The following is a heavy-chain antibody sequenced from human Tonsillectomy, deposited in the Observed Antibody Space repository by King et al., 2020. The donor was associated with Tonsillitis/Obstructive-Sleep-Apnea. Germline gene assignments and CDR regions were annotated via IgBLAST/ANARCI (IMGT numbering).Heavy chain of an antibody. D-gene: IGHD2-15*01. Sequence: QLQESGPGLVKPSQTLSLTCTVSGGSISSGGYYWSWIRQHPGKGLEGIGYMYYSGSTYYNPSLKGRVTISVDTAKNQFSLKLSSVTAPDTAVYYCARVGKGYCSGGSCPKTYMDVWGKGTTVTVSS. CDR3: ARVGKGYCSGGSCPKTYMDV. V-gene: IGHV4-31*03. CDR2: MYYSGST. J-gene: IGHJ6*03. CDR1: GGSISSGGYY.